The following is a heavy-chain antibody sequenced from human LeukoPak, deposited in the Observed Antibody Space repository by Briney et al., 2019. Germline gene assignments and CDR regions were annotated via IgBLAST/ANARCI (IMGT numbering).Heavy chain of an antibody. D-gene: IGHD3/OR15-3a*01. CDR2: ISYDGTNK. CDR1: GFTFSSHG. Sequence: GGSLRLSCGASGFTFSSHGMHWVRQAPGKGLEWVAVISYDGTNKHYADSVKGRFTISRDNSKNTVYLQMNSLRAEDTAVYYCAKVDRYSPSYYYGMDVWGKGTTVTVSS. V-gene: IGHV3-30*18. CDR3: AKVDRYSPSYYYGMDV. J-gene: IGHJ6*04.